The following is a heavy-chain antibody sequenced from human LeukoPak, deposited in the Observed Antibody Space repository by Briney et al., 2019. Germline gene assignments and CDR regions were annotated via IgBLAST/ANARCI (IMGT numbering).Heavy chain of an antibody. CDR1: GYTFTHYA. CDR3: ARGYCRPTICSGFDY. V-gene: IGHV7-4-1*02. CDR2: INTNSGNP. J-gene: IGHJ4*02. Sequence: ASVKVSCKASGYTFTHYAMNWVRQAPGQGLEWMGWINTNSGNPTYAQGFTGRVVFSLDTSVTTAYLQISSLKAEDTAVYYCARGYCRPTICSGFDYWGQGTPVSVSS. D-gene: IGHD2-2*01.